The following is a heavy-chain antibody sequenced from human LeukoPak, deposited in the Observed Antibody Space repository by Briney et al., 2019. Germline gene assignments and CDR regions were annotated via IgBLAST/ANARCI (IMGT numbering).Heavy chain of an antibody. CDR1: GGSISSSSYY. V-gene: IGHV4-39*07. D-gene: IGHD6-13*01. J-gene: IGHJ2*01. CDR2: IYYSGST. Sequence: PSETLSLTCTVSGGSISSSSYYWGWIRQPPGKGLEWIGSIYYSGSTYYNPSLKSRVTISVDTSKNQFSLKLSSVTAADTAVYYCARVYYSNSYDYWYFDLWGRGTLVTVSP. CDR3: ARVYYSNSYDYWYFDL.